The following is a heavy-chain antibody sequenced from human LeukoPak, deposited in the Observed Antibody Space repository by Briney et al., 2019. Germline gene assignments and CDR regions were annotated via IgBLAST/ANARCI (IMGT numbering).Heavy chain of an antibody. V-gene: IGHV4-59*11. J-gene: IGHJ4*02. CDR1: GGSISGHY. Sequence: SETLSLTCTVSGGSISGHYWGWIRQPPGKGLEWIGYIYSSGSTNYNPSLKSRITMSLDTSKNQFSLKLSSVTAADTAVYYCARALVGASINYWGQGTLVTVSS. CDR2: IYSSGST. CDR3: ARALVGASINY. D-gene: IGHD1-26*01.